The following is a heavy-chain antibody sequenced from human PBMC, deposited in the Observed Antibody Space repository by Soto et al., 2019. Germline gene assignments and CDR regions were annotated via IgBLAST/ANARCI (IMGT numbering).Heavy chain of an antibody. CDR2: VSFDGSNK. CDR3: ARYQSAITTAGGGRIDR. J-gene: IGHJ5*02. V-gene: IGHV3-30-3*01. Sequence: QVQLVESGGGVVQPGRSLRLSCAASGFTFSTHAMHWVRQAPGKGLECVAIVSFDGSNKYYADSVKGRFTISRDNSKNTLYLQMSGLTPEDTAFYYCARYQSAITTAGGGRIDRWGQGTLVTVSS. CDR1: GFTFSTHA. D-gene: IGHD6-25*01.